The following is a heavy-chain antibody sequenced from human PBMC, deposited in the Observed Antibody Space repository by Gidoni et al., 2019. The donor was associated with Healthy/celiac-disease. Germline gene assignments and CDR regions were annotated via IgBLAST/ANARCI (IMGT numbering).Heavy chain of an antibody. V-gene: IGHV3-13*04. J-gene: IGHJ4*02. D-gene: IGHD3-22*01. Sequence: EVQLVESGGGLVQPGGSLRLSCAASGFNFSSYDMHWVRQATGKGLEWVSAIGTAGDTYYPGSVKGRFTISRENAKNSLYLQMNSLRAGDTAVYYCARVGYYDSSGYYYDYWGQGTLVTVSS. CDR3: ARVGYYDSSGYYYDY. CDR2: IGTAGDT. CDR1: GFNFSSYD.